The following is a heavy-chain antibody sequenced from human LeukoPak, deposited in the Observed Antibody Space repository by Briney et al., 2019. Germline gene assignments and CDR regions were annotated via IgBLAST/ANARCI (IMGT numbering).Heavy chain of an antibody. J-gene: IGHJ4*02. D-gene: IGHD2/OR15-2a*01. CDR1: GFAFSNHE. V-gene: IGHV3-48*03. Sequence: SGGSLRLSCAASGFAFSNHEMNWVRQAPGKGLEWGSYISASGSKIYYAGSVKGRFTISRDNAKNSLYLQMNSLRADDTAVYYCAIERVACNGDCYDYWGQGTLATVSS. CDR3: AIERVACNGDCYDY. CDR2: ISASGSKI.